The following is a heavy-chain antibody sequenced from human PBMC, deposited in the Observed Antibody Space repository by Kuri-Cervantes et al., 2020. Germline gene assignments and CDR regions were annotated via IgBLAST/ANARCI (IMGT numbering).Heavy chain of an antibody. J-gene: IGHJ6*02. CDR3: ARNANVDIVATFYYHYYGMDV. Sequence: ASVKVSCKASGYTFTSYGISWVRQAPGQGLEWMGWISAYNGNTNYAQKLQGRVTMTTDTSTSTAYMELRSLRSDDTAVYYCARNANVDIVATFYYHYYGMDVWGQGTTVTVSS. CDR1: GYTFTSYG. D-gene: IGHD5-12*01. CDR2: ISAYNGNT. V-gene: IGHV1-18*01.